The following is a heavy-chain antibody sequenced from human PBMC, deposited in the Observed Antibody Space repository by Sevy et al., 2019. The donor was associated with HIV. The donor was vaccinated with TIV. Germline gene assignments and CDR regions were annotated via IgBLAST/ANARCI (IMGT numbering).Heavy chain of an antibody. CDR1: GYTFTSYG. V-gene: IGHV1-18*01. Sequence: ASVKVSCKASGYTFTSYGISWVRQAPGQGLEWMGWISAYNGNTSYAQKLQGRVTMTTDTSTSTAYMELRSLRSDDTAVYYCARDSFGELSDYYYYGMDVWGQGTTVTVSS. D-gene: IGHD3-10*01. CDR3: ARDSFGELSDYYYYGMDV. CDR2: ISAYNGNT. J-gene: IGHJ6*02.